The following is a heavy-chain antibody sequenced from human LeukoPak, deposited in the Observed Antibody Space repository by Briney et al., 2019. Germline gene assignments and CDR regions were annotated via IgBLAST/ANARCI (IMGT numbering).Heavy chain of an antibody. J-gene: IGHJ4*02. CDR1: GGTFSSYA. V-gene: IGHV1-69*13. Sequence: SVKVSCKASGGTFSSYAISWVRQAPGQGLEWMGGIIPIFGTANYAQKFQGRVTITADGSTSTAYMELSSLRSEDTAVYYCARALRYFDWFRFDYWGQGTLVTVSS. CDR3: ARALRYFDWFRFDY. D-gene: IGHD3-9*01. CDR2: IIPIFGTA.